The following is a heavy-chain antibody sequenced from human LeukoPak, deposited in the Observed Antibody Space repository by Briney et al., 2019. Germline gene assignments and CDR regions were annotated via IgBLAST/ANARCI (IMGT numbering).Heavy chain of an antibody. V-gene: IGHV3-69-1*01. CDR2: ISTGGTM. D-gene: IGHD1-1*01. CDR1: GFIFSNFN. J-gene: IGHJ4*02. CDR3: ASGELDSLYYFDY. Sequence: PGGSLRLSCAASGFIFSNFNMNWVRQAPGKGLEWVSSISTGGTMSYADSVKGRFTISRDNAKNSLYLQMNSLRAEDTAVYFCASGELDSLYYFDYWGQGTLVTVSS.